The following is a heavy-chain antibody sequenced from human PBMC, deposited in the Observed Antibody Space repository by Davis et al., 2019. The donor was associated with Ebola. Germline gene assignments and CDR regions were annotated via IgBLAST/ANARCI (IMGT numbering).Heavy chain of an antibody. V-gene: IGHV1-69*13. CDR2: IIPIFVTA. CDR3: ARVYDSSGYSHDAFDI. J-gene: IGHJ3*02. D-gene: IGHD3-22*01. CDR1: GGTFSSYA. Sequence: SVKVSCKASGGTFSSYAISWVRQAPGQGLEWMGGIIPIFVTANYAQKFQGRVTITADESTSTAYMELSSLRSEDTAVYYCARVYDSSGYSHDAFDIWGQGTMVTVSS.